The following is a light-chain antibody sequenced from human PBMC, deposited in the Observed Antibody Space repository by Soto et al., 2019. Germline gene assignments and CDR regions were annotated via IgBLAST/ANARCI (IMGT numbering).Light chain of an antibody. CDR3: TSFAGSDKLI. J-gene: IGLJ2*01. Sequence: QSVLTQPSSASGSPGQSATISCTGAASDIGAYNFVSWYQQYPGKAPKLMIYEVYKRPSGVPDRFSGSKSGNTASLTVSGLQPEDEADYYCTSFAGSDKLIFGGGTKLTVL. CDR2: EVY. CDR1: ASDIGAYNF. V-gene: IGLV2-8*01.